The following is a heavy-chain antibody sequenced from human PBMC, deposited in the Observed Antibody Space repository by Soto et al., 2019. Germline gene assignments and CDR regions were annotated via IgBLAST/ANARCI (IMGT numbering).Heavy chain of an antibody. D-gene: IGHD3-22*01. CDR1: GYTLTELS. J-gene: IGHJ4*02. CDR2: FDPEDGET. V-gene: IGHV1-24*01. CDR3: ATDGGGYYDSSGYSNFDY. Sequence: GSSVKASFSVSGYTLTELSMHWLRQSPGKGLEWMGGFDPEDGETIYAQKFQGRVTMTEDTSTDTAYMELSSLRSEDTAVYYCATDGGGYYDSSGYSNFDYWGQGTLVTVSS.